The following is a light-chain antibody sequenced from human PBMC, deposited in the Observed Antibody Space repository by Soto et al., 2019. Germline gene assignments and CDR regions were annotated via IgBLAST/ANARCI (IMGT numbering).Light chain of an antibody. J-gene: IGKJ2*01. CDR3: LQYSDWPPRYT. CDR2: NAS. V-gene: IGKV3-15*01. CDR1: QSVSRH. Sequence: EIVLTQSPATLSVSPGESATLSCRASQSVSRHLAWYQQKPGQAPRVLIYNASTRATGIPATFSGNGSGTEFTLTISSLQSEDFAVYYCLQYSDWPPRYTFGQGTKLEIK.